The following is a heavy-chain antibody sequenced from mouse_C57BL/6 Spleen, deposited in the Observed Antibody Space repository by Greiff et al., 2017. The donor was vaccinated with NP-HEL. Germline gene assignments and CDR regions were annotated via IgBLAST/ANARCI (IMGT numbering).Heavy chain of an antibody. D-gene: IGHD2-4*01. CDR3: GFDYGGY. V-gene: IGHV1-26*01. CDR1: GYTFTDYY. CDR2: INPNNGGT. J-gene: IGHJ2*01. Sequence: EVQLQQSGPELVKPGASVKISCKTSGYTFTDYYMNWVKQSHGKSLEWIGDINPNNGGTNYNQNLKGKATLTVDKSSSTAFMELRSLTSEDSAVYYWGFDYGGYWGQGTTLTVSS.